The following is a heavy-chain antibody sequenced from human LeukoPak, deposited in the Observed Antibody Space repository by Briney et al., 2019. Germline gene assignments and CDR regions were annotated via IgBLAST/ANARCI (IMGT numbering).Heavy chain of an antibody. CDR1: GGSISSSSYY. D-gene: IGHD3-16*02. Sequence: SETLSLTCSVSGGSISSSSYYWGWIRQPPGKGLEWIGSMYYSGSTYNNPSLKSRVTISVDTSKNQFYPKLRSVTAADTAVYYCARQYYDYVWGTYPCYFDYWGQGTLVTVSS. CDR3: ARQYYDYVWGTYPCYFDY. CDR2: MYYSGST. V-gene: IGHV4-39*01. J-gene: IGHJ4*02.